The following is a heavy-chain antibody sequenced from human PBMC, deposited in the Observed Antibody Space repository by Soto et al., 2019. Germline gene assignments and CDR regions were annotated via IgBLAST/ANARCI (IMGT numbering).Heavy chain of an antibody. V-gene: IGHV5-51*01. D-gene: IGHD1-26*01. CDR1: GYSFTSYW. CDR2: IYPGDSDT. CDR3: ASLGSYSYYYYGMDV. J-gene: IGHJ6*02. Sequence: GESLKISCKGSGYSFTSYWIGWVRQMPGKGLEWMGIIYPGDSDTRYSPSFQGQVTISADKSISTAYLQWSSLKASDTAMYYCASLGSYSYYYYGMDVWGQGTTVTVSS.